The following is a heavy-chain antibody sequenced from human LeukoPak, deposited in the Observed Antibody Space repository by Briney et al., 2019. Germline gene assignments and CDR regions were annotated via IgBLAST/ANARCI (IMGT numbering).Heavy chain of an antibody. CDR3: ARSYSAAIPYYYYMDV. CDR1: GGTFSSYA. Sequence: ASVKVSCKASGGTFSSYAISWVRQAPGQGLEWMGGIIPIFGTANYAQKFQGRVTITTDESTSTAYMELSSLGSEDTAVYYCARSYSAAIPYYYYMDVWGKETTVTVSS. J-gene: IGHJ6*03. CDR2: IIPIFGTA. D-gene: IGHD2-2*01. V-gene: IGHV1-69*05.